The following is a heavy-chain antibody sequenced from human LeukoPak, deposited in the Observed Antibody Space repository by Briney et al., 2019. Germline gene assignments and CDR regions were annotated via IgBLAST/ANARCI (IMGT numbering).Heavy chain of an antibody. J-gene: IGHJ6*02. D-gene: IGHD3-10*01. V-gene: IGHV1-69*04. CDR3: ARGPGFGSGSYYGYYGMDV. Sequence: GASVKVSCKASGGTFSSYAISRVRQAPGQGLEWMGRIIPIFGIANYAQKFQGRVTITADKSTSTAYMELSSLRSEDTAVYYCARGPGFGSGSYYGYYGMDVWGQGTTVTVSS. CDR1: GGTFSSYA. CDR2: IIPIFGIA.